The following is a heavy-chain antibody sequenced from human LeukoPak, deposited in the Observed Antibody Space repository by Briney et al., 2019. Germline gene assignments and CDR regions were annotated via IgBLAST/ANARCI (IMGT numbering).Heavy chain of an antibody. V-gene: IGHV4-31*03. J-gene: IGHJ4*02. Sequence: SETLSLSCTVSGGSISSGGYYWSWIRQHPGKGLEWIGYIYYNGSTYYNPYRKSRVTISVDTSKNQFSLKLSSVTAADTAVYYCAREWLQSWVYFDYWGKGTGVSVSS. CDR1: GGSISSGGYY. CDR2: IYYNGST. CDR3: AREWLQSWVYFDY. D-gene: IGHD5-24*01.